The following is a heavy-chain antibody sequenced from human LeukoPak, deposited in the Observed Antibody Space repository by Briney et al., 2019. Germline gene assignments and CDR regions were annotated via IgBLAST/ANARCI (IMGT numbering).Heavy chain of an antibody. D-gene: IGHD2-2*01. Sequence: SVKVSCKASGGTFSSYAISWVRQAPGQGLEWMGGIIPIFGTANYAQKFQGRVTITTDESTSTAYMELSSLRSEDTAVYYCARGGYQLLHYYYYYYMDVWGKGTTVTVSS. J-gene: IGHJ6*03. CDR3: ARGGYQLLHYYYYYYMDV. CDR1: GGTFSSYA. V-gene: IGHV1-69*05. CDR2: IIPIFGTA.